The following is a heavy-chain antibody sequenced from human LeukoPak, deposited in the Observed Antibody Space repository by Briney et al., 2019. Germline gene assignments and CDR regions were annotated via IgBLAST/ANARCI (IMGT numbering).Heavy chain of an antibody. CDR1: GVTFSSYG. CDR3: AKDPWDY. CDR2: VHYDGSNK. V-gene: IGHV3-30*02. J-gene: IGHJ4*02. Sequence: GGSLRLSCAASGVTFSSYGIHWVRQAPGKGPEWVAFVHYDGSNKYYADSVKGRFTVSRDNSKNTVYLEMNSLNSEDTAVYYCAKDPWDYWGQGTLVTVSS.